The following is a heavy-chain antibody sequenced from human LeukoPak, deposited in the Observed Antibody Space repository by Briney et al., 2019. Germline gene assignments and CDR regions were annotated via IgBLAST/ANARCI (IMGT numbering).Heavy chain of an antibody. J-gene: IGHJ5*02. D-gene: IGHD2-2*01. Sequence: SETLSLTCAVYGGSFSGYYWSWIRQPPGKGLEWIGEIDHSGSTNYNPSLKSRVTISVDTSKNQFSLKLSSVTAADTAVYYCARARVRYCSSTSCSNWFDRWGRGTLVTVSS. V-gene: IGHV4-34*01. CDR3: ARARVRYCSSTSCSNWFDR. CDR2: IDHSGST. CDR1: GGSFSGYY.